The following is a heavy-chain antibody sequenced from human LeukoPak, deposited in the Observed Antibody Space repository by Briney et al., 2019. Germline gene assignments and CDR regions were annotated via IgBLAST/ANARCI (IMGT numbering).Heavy chain of an antibody. J-gene: IGHJ4*02. CDR3: ARCMFGELGDYFDY. CDR2: INPNSGGT. CDR1: GYTFTDSY. V-gene: IGHV1-2*02. D-gene: IGHD3-10*02. Sequence: ASVKVSCKASGYTFTDSYMHWVRQAPGQGLEWMGWINPNSGGTNYAQKFQGRVTMTRDTSISTAYMELSRLRSDDTAVYYCARCMFGELGDYFDYWGQGTLVTVSS.